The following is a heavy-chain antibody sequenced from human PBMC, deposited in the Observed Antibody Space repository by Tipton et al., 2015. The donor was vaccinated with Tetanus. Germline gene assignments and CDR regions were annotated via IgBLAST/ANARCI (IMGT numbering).Heavy chain of an antibody. CDR3: ARDFYGSGSYSPRFDY. J-gene: IGHJ4*02. V-gene: IGHV3-21*01. Sequence: SLRLSCAASGFTLSRYTLNWVRQAPGKGLEWVSSISSSSRYIYYADSVKGRFTISRDNAKNSLYLQMISLRAEDTAVYYCARDFYGSGSYSPRFDYWGQGTLVTVSS. CDR1: GFTLSRYT. CDR2: ISSSSRYI. D-gene: IGHD3-10*01.